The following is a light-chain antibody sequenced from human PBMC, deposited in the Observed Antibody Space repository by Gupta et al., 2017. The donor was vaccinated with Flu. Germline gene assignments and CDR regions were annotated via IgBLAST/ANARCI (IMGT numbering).Light chain of an antibody. V-gene: IGKV3-11*01. CDR1: QSVSSY. Sequence: FIQAPATLSLSPGERAPLSCRASQSVSSYLAWYQQKPGQAPRLLIYDASNRATGIPARFSGSGSGTDFTLTISSLEPEDFAVYYCQQRSNWIYTFGQGTKLEIK. CDR3: QQRSNWIYT. J-gene: IGKJ2*01. CDR2: DAS.